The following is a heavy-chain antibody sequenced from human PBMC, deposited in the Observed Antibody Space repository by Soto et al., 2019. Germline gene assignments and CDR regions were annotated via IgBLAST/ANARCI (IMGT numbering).Heavy chain of an antibody. Sequence: QITLKESGPTLVKPTQTLTLTCTFSGISLSTDAVGVAWIRQPPGKALEWLALISWDDDKRYSPSLKSRLTIIKDTSKNQVVLTMTNMDPVDTATYYCAHRGEVATIISDAFDIWGPGTSVTVSS. CDR1: GISLSTDAVG. CDR3: AHRGEVATIISDAFDI. J-gene: IGHJ3*02. V-gene: IGHV2-5*02. D-gene: IGHD5-12*01. CDR2: ISWDDDK.